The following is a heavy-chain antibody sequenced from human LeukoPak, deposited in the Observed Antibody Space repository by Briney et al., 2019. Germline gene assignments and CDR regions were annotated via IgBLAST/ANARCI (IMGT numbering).Heavy chain of an antibody. CDR3: ARIAASCVDY. CDR2: IYTSGST. Sequence: SQTLSLTCTVSGGSISSGSYYWSWIRQPAGKGLEWIGRIYTSGSTNYNPSLKSRVTISVDTSMNQFSLKLSSVTAADTAVYYCARIAASCVDYWGQGTLVTVSS. D-gene: IGHD6-6*01. CDR1: GGSISSGSYY. J-gene: IGHJ4*02. V-gene: IGHV4-61*02.